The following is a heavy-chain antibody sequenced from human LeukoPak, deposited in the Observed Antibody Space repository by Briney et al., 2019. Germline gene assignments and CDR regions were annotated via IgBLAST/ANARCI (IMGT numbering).Heavy chain of an antibody. CDR2: IRYDGSNK. D-gene: IGHD6-6*01. CDR1: GFTFSSYG. J-gene: IGHJ6*03. V-gene: IGHV3-30*02. CDR3: ARVNGAARRGYYYYYMDV. Sequence: GGSLRLSCAASGFTFSSYGVHWVRQAPGMGLEWVAFIRYDGSNKYYADSVKGRFTISRDNSKNTLYLQMNSLRAEDTAVYYCARVNGAARRGYYYYYMDVWGKGTTVTVSS.